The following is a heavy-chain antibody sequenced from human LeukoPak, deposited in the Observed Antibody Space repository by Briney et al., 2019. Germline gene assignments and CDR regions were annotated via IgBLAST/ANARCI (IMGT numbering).Heavy chain of an antibody. J-gene: IGHJ6*03. CDR2: IYHSGST. D-gene: IGHD3-16*01. CDR3: AKDDGGSYYIYYMDV. V-gene: IGHV4-4*02. CDR1: GGSISSSNW. Sequence: SETLSLTCAVSGGSISSSNWWSWVRQPPGKGLEWIGEIYHSGSTNYKPSLKSRVTISVDKSKNQFSLKLNSVTAADTAVYYCAKDDGGSYYIYYMDVWGKGTTVTISS.